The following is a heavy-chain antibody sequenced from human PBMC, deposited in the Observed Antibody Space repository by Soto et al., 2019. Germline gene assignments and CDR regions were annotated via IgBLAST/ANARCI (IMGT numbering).Heavy chain of an antibody. Sequence: EVQLVESGGGLVKPGGSLRLSCAASGFTFSSYSMNWVRQAPGKGLEWVSSISSSSSYIYYADSVKGRFTISRDNAKNSLYLQMNSLRAEDKAVYYCASAISSGYNCWGQGTLVTVSS. CDR1: GFTFSSYS. CDR2: ISSSSSYI. V-gene: IGHV3-21*01. J-gene: IGHJ4*02. CDR3: ASAISSGYNC. D-gene: IGHD3-22*01.